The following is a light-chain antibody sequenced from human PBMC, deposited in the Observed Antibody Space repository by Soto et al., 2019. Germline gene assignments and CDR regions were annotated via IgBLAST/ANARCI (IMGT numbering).Light chain of an antibody. Sequence: EIVMTQSPATLSVSPGERATLSCRASQSVHRNLAWYQRKRGQAPRLLIFYATTRVPGIPSGFSGSGSGTEFTLTISSLQSEDSAVYYCQQYNTWPWTFGQGTEVEIK. CDR2: YAT. V-gene: IGKV3-15*01. CDR3: QQYNTWPWT. CDR1: QSVHRN. J-gene: IGKJ1*01.